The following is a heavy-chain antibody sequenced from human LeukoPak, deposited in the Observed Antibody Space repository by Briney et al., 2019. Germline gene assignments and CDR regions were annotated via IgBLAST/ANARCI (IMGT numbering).Heavy chain of an antibody. Sequence: QPGRSLPLSCLGSRFTFSDYAVTWVRPAPGKGLGWEGFIIIQANGATADYAASVKGRFTISRDDPKSIAYLQMNSLKTEDAAIYHCSRAQSVSWLGFNGYWGRGALVTVSS. CDR2: IIIQANGATA. CDR3: SRAQSVSWLGFNGY. J-gene: IGHJ4*02. D-gene: IGHD3-9*01. V-gene: IGHV3-49*04. CDR1: RFTFSDYA.